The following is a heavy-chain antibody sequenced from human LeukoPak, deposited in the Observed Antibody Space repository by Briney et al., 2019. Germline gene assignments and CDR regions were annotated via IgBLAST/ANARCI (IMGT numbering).Heavy chain of an antibody. J-gene: IGHJ5*02. Sequence: PGGSLRLSCAASGFTFSSHWMHWVRQAPGKGLVWVSRITSDGSSTSYADSVKGRFTISRDNAKNTLYLQMNSLRAEDTAVYYCARDFGYTFNPWGQGTLVTVSS. CDR3: ARDFGYTFNP. V-gene: IGHV3-74*01. CDR1: GFTFSSHW. D-gene: IGHD1-1*01. CDR2: ITSDGSST.